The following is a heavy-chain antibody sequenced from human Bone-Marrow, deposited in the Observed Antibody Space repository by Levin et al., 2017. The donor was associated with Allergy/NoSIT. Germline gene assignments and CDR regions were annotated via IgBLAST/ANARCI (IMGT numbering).Heavy chain of an antibody. J-gene: IGHJ5*02. D-gene: IGHD3-9*01. CDR1: GYTFTGYY. CDR3: ARGKHYDILTGYPPPNWFDP. Sequence: ASVKVSCKASGYTFTGYYMHWVRQAPGQGLEWMGWINPNSGGTNYAQKFQGRVTMTRDTSISTAYMELSRLRSDDTAVYYCARGKHYDILTGYPPPNWFDPWGQGTLVTVSS. CDR2: INPNSGGT. V-gene: IGHV1-2*02.